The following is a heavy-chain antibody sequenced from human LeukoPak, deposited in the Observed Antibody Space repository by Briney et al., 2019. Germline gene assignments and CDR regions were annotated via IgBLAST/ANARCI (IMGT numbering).Heavy chain of an antibody. CDR2: IKSKTDGGTT. Sequence: PGGSLRLSCAASGFTFSSYWMSWVRQAPGKGLEWVGRIKSKTDGGTTDYAAPVKGRFTISRDDSKNTLYLQMNSLKTEDTAVYYCTTTPSPIVVVKYYYYGMDVWGQGTTVTVSS. CDR1: GFTFSSYW. J-gene: IGHJ6*02. V-gene: IGHV3-15*01. CDR3: TTTPSPIVVVKYYYYGMDV. D-gene: IGHD2-21*01.